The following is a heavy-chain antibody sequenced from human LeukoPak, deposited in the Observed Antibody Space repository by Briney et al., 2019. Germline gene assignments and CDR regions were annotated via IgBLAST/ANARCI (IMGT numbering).Heavy chain of an antibody. CDR1: GFTFSSYP. Sequence: GGSLRLSCAASGFTFSSYPMYWVRQAPGVGLEWVAVISSDGGGKYYADSVKGRFTISRDNSKNTLYLQMNSLRAEDTAVYYCARDSVVTIFGVVIMDYYYMDVWGKGTTVTVSS. V-gene: IGHV3-30*03. CDR2: ISSDGGGK. D-gene: IGHD3-3*01. CDR3: ARDSVVTIFGVVIMDYYYMDV. J-gene: IGHJ6*03.